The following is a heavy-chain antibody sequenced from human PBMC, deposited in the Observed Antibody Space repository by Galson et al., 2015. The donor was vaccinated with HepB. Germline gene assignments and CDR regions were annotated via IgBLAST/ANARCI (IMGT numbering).Heavy chain of an antibody. Sequence: PALVNPTQTLTLTCSFSGFSLSTFGVGVSWIRQPPGKALEWLALIYWDDDQRYSPSLKSRLTVTKATSNNQVVLRLTNMGPADAGTYYCAHKRPGTTYSYGLDVWGQGTTVTVSS. CDR2: IYWDDDQ. J-gene: IGHJ6*02. CDR1: GFSLSTFGVG. V-gene: IGHV2-5*02. D-gene: IGHD1-14*01. CDR3: AHKRPGTTYSYGLDV.